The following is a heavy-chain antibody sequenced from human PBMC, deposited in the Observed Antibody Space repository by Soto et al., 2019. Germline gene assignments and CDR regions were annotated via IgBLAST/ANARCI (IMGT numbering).Heavy chain of an antibody. CDR1: GGSFSGYY. D-gene: IGHD3-10*01. J-gene: IGHJ6*02. CDR2: INHSGST. V-gene: IGHV4-34*01. Sequence: PSETLSLTCAVYGGSFSGYYWSWIRQPPGKGLEWIGEINHSGSTNYNPSLKSRVTISVDTSKNQFSPKLSSVTAADTAVYYCASWSFGLRGMDVWGQGTTVTVSS. CDR3: ASWSFGLRGMDV.